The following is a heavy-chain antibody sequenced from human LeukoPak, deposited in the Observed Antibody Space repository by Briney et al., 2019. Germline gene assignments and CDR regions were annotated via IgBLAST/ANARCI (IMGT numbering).Heavy chain of an antibody. CDR1: GYSISSGYY. CDR3: ARVRIVGATGNFDY. Sequence: SETLSLTCTVSGYSISSGYYWGWIRQPPGKGLEWIGSIYHSGSTYYNPSLKSRVTISVDTSKNQFSLKLSSVTAADTAVYYCARVRIVGATGNFDYWGQGTLVTVSS. CDR2: IYHSGST. V-gene: IGHV4-38-2*02. D-gene: IGHD1-26*01. J-gene: IGHJ4*02.